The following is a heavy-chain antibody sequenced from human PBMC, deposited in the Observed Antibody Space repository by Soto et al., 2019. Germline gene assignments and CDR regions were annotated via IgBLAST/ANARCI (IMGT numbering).Heavy chain of an antibody. Sequence: TLSLTCTVSDGSISSGDYYWSWIRHAPGKGLECIGYIYYSGSTYYNPSLKSRVTISVDTSKNQFSLKLSSVTAADTAVYYCARAQDYGEREYYFDYWGQGTLVTVSS. CDR1: DGSISSGDYY. V-gene: IGHV4-30-4*01. D-gene: IGHD4-17*01. J-gene: IGHJ4*02. CDR3: ARAQDYGEREYYFDY. CDR2: IYYSGST.